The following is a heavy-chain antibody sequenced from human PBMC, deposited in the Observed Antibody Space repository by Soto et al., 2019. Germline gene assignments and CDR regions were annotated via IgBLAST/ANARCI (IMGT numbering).Heavy chain of an antibody. V-gene: IGHV2-5*02. D-gene: IGHD2-2*01. CDR2: IHWDDDK. CDR3: AHRPDTIVLGGGFDP. J-gene: IGHJ5*02. Sequence: QITLKESGPTLVKPTQTLTLTCTFSGFSLSTSGVGVGWIRQPPGKALEWLALIHWDDDKRYSPSLKSRLTITKDTSKNQVVLTMTNMDPVDTATYYCAHRPDTIVLGGGFDPWGQGTLVTVSS. CDR1: GFSLSTSGVG.